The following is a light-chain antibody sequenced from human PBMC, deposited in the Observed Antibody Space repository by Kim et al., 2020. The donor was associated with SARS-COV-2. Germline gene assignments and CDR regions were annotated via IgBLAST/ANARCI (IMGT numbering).Light chain of an antibody. CDR1: SSDVGGYNY. V-gene: IGLV2-11*01. CDR3: CSYAGNYAYV. CDR2: DVR. Sequence: GPSVTISCTGTSSDVGGYNYVSWYQQHPGKAPKVMIYDVRKRPSGVPDRFSGSKSGNTASLTISGLQAEDEADYYCCSYAGNYAYVFGTETKVTVL. J-gene: IGLJ1*01.